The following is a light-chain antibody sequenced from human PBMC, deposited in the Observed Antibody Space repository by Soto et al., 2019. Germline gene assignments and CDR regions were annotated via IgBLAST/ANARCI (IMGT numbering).Light chain of an antibody. CDR3: AAWDDSLNGWV. Sequence: QAVVTQPPSASGTPGQRVTISCSGSNSNIGSNIVNWYQQLPGTAPKLLLINTKSQRPSGVPDRFSGSKSGTSASLAISGLQSEDEADYYCAAWDDSLNGWVFGGGTKLTVL. CDR2: TKS. CDR1: NSNIGSNI. V-gene: IGLV1-44*01. J-gene: IGLJ3*02.